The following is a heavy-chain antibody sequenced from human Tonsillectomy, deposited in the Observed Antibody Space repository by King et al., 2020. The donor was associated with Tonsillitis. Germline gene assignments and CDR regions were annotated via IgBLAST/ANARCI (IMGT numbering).Heavy chain of an antibody. J-gene: IGHJ6*02. CDR1: GGTFSSYS. Sequence: VQLVQSGAEVKKPGSSVKVSCKASGGTFSSYSVAWVRKAPGQGLEWMGAIIPMFGTANYAQKFQGRATITADESTNTAYMELNSLRSEDTAVYYCARDSAGHSRCDSTSCHPSVWGQGTTVTVSS. V-gene: IGHV1-69*12. CDR3: ARDSAGHSRCDSTSCHPSV. D-gene: IGHD2-2*01. CDR2: IIPMFGTA.